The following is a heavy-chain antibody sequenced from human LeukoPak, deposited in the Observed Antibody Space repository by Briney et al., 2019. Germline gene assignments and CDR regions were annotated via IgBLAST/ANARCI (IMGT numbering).Heavy chain of an antibody. J-gene: IGHJ4*02. Sequence: PSETLSLTCAVYGGSFSGYYWSWIRQPPGKGLEWIGEINHSGNTNYNPSLKSRVTISVDTSKNQFSLKLSSVTAADTAVYYCARGPNRGSATPWERYRDYWGQGTLVTVSS. V-gene: IGHV4-34*01. CDR1: GGSFSGYY. CDR3: ARGPNRGSATPWERYRDY. CDR2: INHSGNT. D-gene: IGHD1-26*01.